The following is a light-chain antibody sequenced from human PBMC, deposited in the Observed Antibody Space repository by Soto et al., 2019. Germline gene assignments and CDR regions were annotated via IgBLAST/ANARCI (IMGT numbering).Light chain of an antibody. CDR1: QSISSW. Sequence: DIQMTQSPSTLSASVRDRVIITCRASQSISSWLAWYQQKPGKAPKLLIYKASSLEGGIPSRFSDSGSETEFTPTISCLQPEDFATDYCKQYNSYQYTFGQGTKLEIK. CDR3: KQYNSYQYT. CDR2: KAS. V-gene: IGKV1-5*03. J-gene: IGKJ2*01.